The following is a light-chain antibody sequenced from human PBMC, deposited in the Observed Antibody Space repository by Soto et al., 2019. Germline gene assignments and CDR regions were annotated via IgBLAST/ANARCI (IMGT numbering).Light chain of an antibody. CDR2: GAS. CDR3: QQYGTTPGT. Sequence: EIVLTQSPDTLSLSPGERATLSCRASQSVYRSCLAWYQQKPGQAPRLLIYGASSRATGIPDRFSGSGSGTDFTLTISRLEPEDFAVYYCQQYGTTPGTFGQGTKLEIK. V-gene: IGKV3-20*01. J-gene: IGKJ2*01. CDR1: QSVYRSC.